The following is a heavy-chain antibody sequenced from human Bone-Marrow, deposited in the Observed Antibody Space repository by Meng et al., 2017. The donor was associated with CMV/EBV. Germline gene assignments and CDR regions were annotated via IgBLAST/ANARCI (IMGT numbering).Heavy chain of an antibody. D-gene: IGHD3-16*02. CDR2: IYYSGST. CDR3: VRGPGGYPPLYYYYGMDV. Sequence: SETLSLTCTVSGGSISSGGYYWSWIRQHPGKGLEWIGYIYYSGSTNYNPSLKSRVTISVDTSKNQFSLKLSSVTAADTAVYYCVRGPGGYPPLYYYYGMDVWGQGTTVTVSS. V-gene: IGHV4-61*08. CDR1: GGSISSGGYY. J-gene: IGHJ6*02.